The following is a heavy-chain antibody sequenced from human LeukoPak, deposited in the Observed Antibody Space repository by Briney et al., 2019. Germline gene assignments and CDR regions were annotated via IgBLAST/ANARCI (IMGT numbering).Heavy chain of an antibody. CDR3: ARVEWIQLWYYFDY. V-gene: IGHV4-31*11. CDR1: GGSISSGGYY. Sequence: SETLSLTCAVSGGSISSGGYYWSWIRQHPGKGLEWIGYIYYSGSTYYNPSLKSRVTISVDTSKNQFSLKLSSVTAADTAVYYCARVEWIQLWYYFDYWGQGTLVTVSS. D-gene: IGHD5-18*01. CDR2: IYYSGST. J-gene: IGHJ4*02.